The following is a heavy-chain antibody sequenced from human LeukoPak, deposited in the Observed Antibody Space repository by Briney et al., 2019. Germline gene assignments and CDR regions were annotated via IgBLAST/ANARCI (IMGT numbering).Heavy chain of an antibody. Sequence: SETLSLTCTVSGGSISSSSYYWGWIRQPPGKGLEWIGSIYYSGSTYYNPSLKSRVTISVKTSKNQFSLKLSSVTAADTAVYYCARVTGYMIEDYFDYWGQGTLVTVSS. CDR1: GGSISSSSYY. V-gene: IGHV4-39*07. D-gene: IGHD3-22*01. J-gene: IGHJ4*02. CDR2: IYYSGST. CDR3: ARVTGYMIEDYFDY.